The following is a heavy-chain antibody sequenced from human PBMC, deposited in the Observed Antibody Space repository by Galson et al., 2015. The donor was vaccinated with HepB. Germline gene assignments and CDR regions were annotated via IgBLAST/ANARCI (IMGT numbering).Heavy chain of an antibody. D-gene: IGHD2-2*01. V-gene: IGHV1-18*01. CDR3: ARDRGGYCSSTSCPNYYYYYMDV. CDR2: ISAYNGNI. CDR1: GYTFTSYG. J-gene: IGHJ6*03. Sequence: SVKVSCKASGYTFTSYGISWVRQAPGQGLEWMGWISAYNGNINYAQKLQGRVTMTTDTSTSTAYMELRSLRSDDTAVYYCARDRGGYCSSTSCPNYYYYYMDVWGKGTTVTVSS.